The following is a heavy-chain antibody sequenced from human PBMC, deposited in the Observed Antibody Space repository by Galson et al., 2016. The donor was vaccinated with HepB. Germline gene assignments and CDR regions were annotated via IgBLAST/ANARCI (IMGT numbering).Heavy chain of an antibody. CDR3: ASRQWDPTYYYYYGMDV. CDR2: INPNSGNT. Sequence: SVKVSCKASGYTFTSYHIHWVRQAPGQGLEWMGIINPNSGNTGYAQKFRGRVTMTRNIPISTAYMEVISLRSEDTAVYYCASRQWDPTYYYYYGMDVWGQGTTVTVSS. CDR1: GYTFTSYH. J-gene: IGHJ6*02. D-gene: IGHD1-26*01. V-gene: IGHV1-8*02.